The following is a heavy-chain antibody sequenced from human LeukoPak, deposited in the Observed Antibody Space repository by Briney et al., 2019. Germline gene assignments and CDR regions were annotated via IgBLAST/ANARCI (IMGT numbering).Heavy chain of an antibody. V-gene: IGHV3-30*18. CDR2: ISYDGSNK. D-gene: IGHD6-19*01. J-gene: IGHJ3*02. CDR1: GFTFSSYG. Sequence: GGSLRLSCAASGFTFSSYGMHWVRQAPGKGLEWVAVISYDGSNKYYADSVKGRFTISRDNSKNTLYLQMNSLRAEDTAVYYCAKAVSSGWYSAPPGNDAFDIWGQGTMVTVSS. CDR3: AKAVSSGWYSAPPGNDAFDI.